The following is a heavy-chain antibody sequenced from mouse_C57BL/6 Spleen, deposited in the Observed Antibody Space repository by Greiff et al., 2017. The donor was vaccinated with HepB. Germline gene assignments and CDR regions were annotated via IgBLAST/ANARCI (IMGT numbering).Heavy chain of an antibody. V-gene: IGHV1-69*01. CDR3: ARGDGNHWYFDV. D-gene: IGHD2-1*01. CDR1: GYTFTSYW. Sequence: VKLQESGAELVMPGASVKLSCKASGYTFTSYWMHWVKQRPGQGLEWIGEIDPSDSYTNYNQKFKGKSTLTVDKSSSTAYMQLSSLTSEDSAVYYCARGDGNHWYFDVWGTGTTVTVSS. J-gene: IGHJ1*03. CDR2: IDPSDSYT.